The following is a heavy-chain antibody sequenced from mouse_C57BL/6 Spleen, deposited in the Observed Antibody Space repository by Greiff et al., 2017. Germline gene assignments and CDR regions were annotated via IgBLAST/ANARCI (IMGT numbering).Heavy chain of an antibody. V-gene: IGHV1-15*01. J-gene: IGHJ4*01. Sequence: QVQLQQSGAELVRPGASVTLSCKASGYTFTDYEMHWVKQTPVHGLEWIGAIDPETGGTAYNQKFKGKAILTADKSSSTAYMELRSLTSEDSAVYYCTSPLYRDDAMDYWGQGTSVTVSS. CDR3: TSPLYRDDAMDY. CDR1: GYTFTDYE. D-gene: IGHD2-12*01. CDR2: IDPETGGT.